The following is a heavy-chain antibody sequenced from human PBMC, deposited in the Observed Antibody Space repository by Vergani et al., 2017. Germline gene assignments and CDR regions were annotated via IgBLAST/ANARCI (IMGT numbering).Heavy chain of an antibody. V-gene: IGHV2-5*04. CDR1: GFSLNTRGVS. CDR3: VYGNSECGTTGCFDPFYFCYWMDV. J-gene: IGHJ6*04. Sequence: QITLKESGPTLVKPTQTLTLTCTFSGFSLNTRGVSVAWLRQPPGKALDWLALIYWNDDQHYSPSLNNRVTITKDTSKNQVVLTMTNMDYVDTGTYYCVYGNSECGTTGCFDPFYFCYWMDVWGKGTPVTVSS. CDR2: IYWNDDQ. D-gene: IGHD1-7*01.